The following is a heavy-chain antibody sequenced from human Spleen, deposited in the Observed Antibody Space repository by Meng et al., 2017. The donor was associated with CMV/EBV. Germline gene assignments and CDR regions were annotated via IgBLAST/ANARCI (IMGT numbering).Heavy chain of an antibody. CDR1: GFTFSSYS. J-gene: IGHJ4*02. V-gene: IGHV3-21*01. D-gene: IGHD6-19*01. CDR2: ISSSSSYI. Sequence: GESLKISCAASGFTFSSYSMNWVRQAPGKGLEWVSSISSSSSYIYYADSVKGRFTISRDNANNSLYLQMNSLRVDDTAVYYCARWYSSGWYALDYWGQGTLVTVSS. CDR3: ARWYSSGWYALDY.